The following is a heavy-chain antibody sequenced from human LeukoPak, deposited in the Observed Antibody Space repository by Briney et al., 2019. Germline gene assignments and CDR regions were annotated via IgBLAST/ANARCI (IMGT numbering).Heavy chain of an antibody. Sequence: GGSLRLSCAASGFTFSDYAMNWVRQAPGKGLFWVSTISGSGNSTYYADSVKGRFTISRDNAKNSLFLQMNSLRAEDTAVYYCARELMGLTMIVVVNPIDYWGQGTLVTVSS. J-gene: IGHJ4*02. CDR3: ARELMGLTMIVVVNPIDY. V-gene: IGHV3-21*01. CDR2: ISGSGNST. D-gene: IGHD3-22*01. CDR1: GFTFSDYA.